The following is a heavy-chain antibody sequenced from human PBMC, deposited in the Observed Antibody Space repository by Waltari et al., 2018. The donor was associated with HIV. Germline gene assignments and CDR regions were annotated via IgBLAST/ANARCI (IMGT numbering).Heavy chain of an antibody. Sequence: EVQLVQSGAEVKKPGESLKISCRGSGYSFTSYWIGWVRQMPGKGLEWMGIIYLGDSNLRYSPSFQGQVTISADKSISTAYLQWSSLKASDTAMYYCASTVYCGGDCYSGYFDYWGQGTLVTVSS. J-gene: IGHJ4*02. CDR1: GYSFTSYW. CDR2: IYLGDSNL. V-gene: IGHV5-51*01. D-gene: IGHD2-21*02. CDR3: ASTVYCGGDCYSGYFDY.